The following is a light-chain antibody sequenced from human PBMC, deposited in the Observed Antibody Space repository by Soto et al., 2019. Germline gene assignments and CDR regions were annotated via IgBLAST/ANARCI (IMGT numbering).Light chain of an antibody. Sequence: EIVMTQSPATLSVSPGERATLSCRASQSISSNLAWYQQRPGQAPRLLLYDASTRATDIPAKFSGSGSGTVFTLTISSLQSEDVAVYYCQQYNNWPPWTFGQGTKVEIK. V-gene: IGKV3-15*01. J-gene: IGKJ1*01. CDR1: QSISSN. CDR3: QQYNNWPPWT. CDR2: DAS.